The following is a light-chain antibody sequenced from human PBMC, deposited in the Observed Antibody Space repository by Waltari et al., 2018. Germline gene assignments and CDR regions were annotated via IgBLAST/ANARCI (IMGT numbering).Light chain of an antibody. CDR1: ALTKQY. CDR3: QSADREDTYVV. Sequence: SYELTQPPSVSVSPGQTAGITCSGDALTKQYAYWYQQKPGQAPVLVIYKDSERPSGIPERFSGSSSGTTVTLTIRGVQAEDEADYYCQSADREDTYVVFGGGTKLTVL. V-gene: IGLV3-25*03. CDR2: KDS. J-gene: IGLJ2*01.